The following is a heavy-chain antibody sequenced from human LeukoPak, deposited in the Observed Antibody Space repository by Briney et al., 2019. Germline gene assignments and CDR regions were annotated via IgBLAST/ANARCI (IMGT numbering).Heavy chain of an antibody. CDR1: GFTFDDYG. Sequence: GGSLRLSCAASGFTFDDYGMSWVRQAPGKGLEWVSGINWNGGNTGYADSVKGRFTISRDNVKNSLYLQMNSLRAEDTALYYCARAPGVRYYYYMDVWGKGTTVTISS. CDR3: ARAPGVRYYYYMDV. V-gene: IGHV3-20*04. J-gene: IGHJ6*03. CDR2: INWNGGNT. D-gene: IGHD2-8*01.